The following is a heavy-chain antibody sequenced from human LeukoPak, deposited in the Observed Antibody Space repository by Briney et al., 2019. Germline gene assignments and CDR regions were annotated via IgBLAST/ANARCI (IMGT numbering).Heavy chain of an antibody. CDR1: GYTFTGYY. Sequence: ASVKVSCKASGYTFTGYYTHWVRQAPGQGLEWMGWINPNSGGTNYAQRFQGWVTMTRDTSISTAYMELSRLRSDNTAVYYCAREDGPSSGWYFGFRWFDPWGQGTLVTVSS. J-gene: IGHJ5*02. V-gene: IGHV1-2*04. CDR3: AREDGPSSGWYFGFRWFDP. D-gene: IGHD6-19*01. CDR2: INPNSGGT.